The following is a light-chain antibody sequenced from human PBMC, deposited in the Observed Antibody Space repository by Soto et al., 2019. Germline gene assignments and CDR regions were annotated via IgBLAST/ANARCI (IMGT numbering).Light chain of an antibody. CDR2: GDN. J-gene: IGLJ1*01. V-gene: IGLV1-40*01. Sequence: QSVLTQPPSVSGAPGQRVSISCTGSTSNIGAPYDVHWYQHLPGTAPKLLIYGDNNRPSGVPDRFSGSKSGTSASLAITRLQAEDEADYYCQSYDINLHNYVFGTGTKVTVL. CDR3: QSYDINLHNYV. CDR1: TSNIGAPYD.